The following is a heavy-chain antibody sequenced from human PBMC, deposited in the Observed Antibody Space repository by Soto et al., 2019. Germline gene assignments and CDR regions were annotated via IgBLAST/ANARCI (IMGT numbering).Heavy chain of an antibody. CDR1: GYTFTSYD. CDR2: MNPNSGNT. D-gene: IGHD2-2*01. CDR3: ARVRGAIHYYYYYDMDV. Sequence: QVQLVQSGAEVKKPGASVKVSCKASGYTFTSYDINWVRQATGQGLEWMGWMNPNSGNTGYAQKFQGRVTMTRNTSISTAYMELSSLRSEDTAVYYCARVRGAIHYYYYYDMDVWGQGTTVTVSS. J-gene: IGHJ6*02. V-gene: IGHV1-8*01.